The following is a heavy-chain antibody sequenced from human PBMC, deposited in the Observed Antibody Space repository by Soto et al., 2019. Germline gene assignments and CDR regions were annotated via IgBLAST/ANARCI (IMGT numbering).Heavy chain of an antibody. CDR1: GYTFTDYG. CDR2: ISAYNGNT. D-gene: IGHD2-2*01. CDR3: ARVGDIVVVGPWFDP. Sequence: GASVKVSCKASGYTFTDYGISWVRQAPGQGLEWIGWISAYNGNTNNAQKLQDRVTMTTDSSTSTAYMELRSLRSDDTAVYYCARVGDIVVVGPWFDPWGQGTLVTVSS. J-gene: IGHJ5*02. V-gene: IGHV1-18*04.